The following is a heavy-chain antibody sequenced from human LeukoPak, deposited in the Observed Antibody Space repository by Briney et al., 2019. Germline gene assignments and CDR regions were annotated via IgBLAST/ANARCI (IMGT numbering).Heavy chain of an antibody. V-gene: IGHV3-7*01. Sequence: SGGSLRLSCEASGFSFISYAMLWFRQAPGKGLEWVANIKRDGSGQYYLESVKGRFTISRDNAKNSLFLQMNSLRAEDTAMYYCASLMGDKTIFEYWGQGTLVTVSS. CDR3: ASLMGDKTIFEY. J-gene: IGHJ4*02. CDR2: IKRDGSGQ. CDR1: GFSFISYA. D-gene: IGHD2-8*01.